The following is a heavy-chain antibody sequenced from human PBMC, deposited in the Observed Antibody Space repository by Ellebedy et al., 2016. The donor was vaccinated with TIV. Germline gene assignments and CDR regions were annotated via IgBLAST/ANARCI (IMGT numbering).Heavy chain of an antibody. CDR3: ARVYGSGAS. V-gene: IGHV3-48*04. CDR1: GFTFSSYS. D-gene: IGHD3-10*01. CDR2: ISSSSSTI. Sequence: GESLKISXAASGFTFSSYSMNWVRQAPGKGLEWVSYISSSSSTIYYADSVKGRFTISRDNAKNSLYLQMNSLRAEDTAVYYCARVYGSGASWGQGTLVTVSS. J-gene: IGHJ4*02.